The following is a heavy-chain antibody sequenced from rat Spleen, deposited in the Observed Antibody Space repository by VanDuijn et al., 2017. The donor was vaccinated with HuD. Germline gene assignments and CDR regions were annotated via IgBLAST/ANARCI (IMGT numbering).Heavy chain of an antibody. CDR3: ARRHYDGAYGYFDF. Sequence: EVQLVESGGGLVQPGRSLKLSCAVSGFTFSDYAMAWVRQAPTKGLEWVASITNSGGSTYYRDSVKGRFTISRDDAKTTQYLQMDSLRSEDTATYYCARRHYDGAYGYFDFWGPGTMVTVSS. D-gene: IGHD1-12*02. CDR1: GFTFSDYA. CDR2: ITNSGGST. V-gene: IGHV5S13*01. J-gene: IGHJ1*01.